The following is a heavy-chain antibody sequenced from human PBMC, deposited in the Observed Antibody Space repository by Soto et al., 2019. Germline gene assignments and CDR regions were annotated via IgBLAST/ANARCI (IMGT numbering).Heavy chain of an antibody. CDR1: GGSFSGYY. V-gene: IGHV4-34*01. Sequence: QVQLQQWGAGLLKPSETLSLTCAVYGGSFSGYYWSWIRQPPGKGLEWIGEINHSGSTNYNPSLKSRVTIAVDTSKNQFSLKLSSVTAADTAVYYCARAGLVSGDFDYWGQGTLVTVSS. D-gene: IGHD2-15*01. J-gene: IGHJ4*02. CDR3: ARAGLVSGDFDY. CDR2: INHSGST.